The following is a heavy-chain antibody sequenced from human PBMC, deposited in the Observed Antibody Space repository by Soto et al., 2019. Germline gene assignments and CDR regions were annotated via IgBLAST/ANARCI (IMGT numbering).Heavy chain of an antibody. CDR2: ISGSGGSI. J-gene: IGHJ1*01. CDR3: AKDLESSGWNGNFQH. D-gene: IGHD3-22*01. CDR1: GFTFSSYV. Sequence: GGSLRLSCAASGFTFSSYVMSWVRQAPGKGLEWVSAISGSGGSIYYADSVKGRFTISRDNFKNTLYLQMNSVRAEDTAVYYCAKDLESSGWNGNFQHWGQGTLVTVSS. V-gene: IGHV3-23*01.